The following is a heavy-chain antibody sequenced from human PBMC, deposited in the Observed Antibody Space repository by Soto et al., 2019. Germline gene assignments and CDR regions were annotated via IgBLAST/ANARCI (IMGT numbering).Heavy chain of an antibody. Sequence: QVQLVQSGAEVKKPGSSVKVSCKASGGTFSSYAISWVRQAPGQGLEWVGGIIPIFGTANYAQKFQGRVTITADESTSTAYRELSSLRPEDTAVYYCARDRLHHYGGNGRWYFDLWGRGTLVTVSS. D-gene: IGHD4-17*01. CDR2: IIPIFGTA. CDR3: ARDRLHHYGGNGRWYFDL. CDR1: GGTFSSYA. V-gene: IGHV1-69*01. J-gene: IGHJ2*01.